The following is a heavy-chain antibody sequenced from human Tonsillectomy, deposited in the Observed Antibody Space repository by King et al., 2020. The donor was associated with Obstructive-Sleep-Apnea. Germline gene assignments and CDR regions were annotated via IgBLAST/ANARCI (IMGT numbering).Heavy chain of an antibody. CDR1: GGSISRYY. CDR3: AGDSYGDYLDY. V-gene: IGHV4-59*01. D-gene: IGHD4-17*01. J-gene: IGHJ4*02. Sequence: VQLQESGPGLVKPSETLSLTCTVSGGSISRYYWNWIRQPPGRGLEWIGYIYYSGTTNYSPSLKSRVTISVDTSKNQFSLKLSSVTAADTAVYYCAGDSYGDYLDYWGQGTLVAVSS. CDR2: IYYSGTT.